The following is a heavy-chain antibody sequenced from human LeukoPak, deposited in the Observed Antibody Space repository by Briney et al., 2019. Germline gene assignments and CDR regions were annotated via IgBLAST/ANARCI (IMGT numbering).Heavy chain of an antibody. CDR3: AKHRGYSYGSLGMDV. Sequence: GGSLRLSCAASGSTFSSYGMHWVRQAPGKGLEWVAVISCDGSNKYYADSVKGRFTISRDNSKNTLYLQMNSLRAEDTAVYYCAKHRGYSYGSLGMDVWGQGTTVTVSS. V-gene: IGHV3-30*18. CDR2: ISCDGSNK. D-gene: IGHD5-18*01. CDR1: GSTFSSYG. J-gene: IGHJ6*02.